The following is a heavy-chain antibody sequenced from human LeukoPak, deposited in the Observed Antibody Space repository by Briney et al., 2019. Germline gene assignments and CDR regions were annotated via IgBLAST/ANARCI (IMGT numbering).Heavy chain of an antibody. CDR2: ISGSGGST. V-gene: IGHV3-23*01. CDR1: GFTFSSYG. CDR3: AKPQGSGSFFDY. Sequence: GGTLRLSCAASGFTFSSYGMRWVRQAPGKGLEWVSAISGSGGSTYYADSVKGRFTISRDNSENTVYLQMNSLRAEDTAVYYCAKPQGSGSFFDYWGQGTLVTVSS. J-gene: IGHJ4*02. D-gene: IGHD3-10*01.